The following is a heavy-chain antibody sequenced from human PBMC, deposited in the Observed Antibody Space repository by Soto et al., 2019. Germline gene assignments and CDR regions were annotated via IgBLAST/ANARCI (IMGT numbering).Heavy chain of an antibody. D-gene: IGHD2-21*02. CDR3: ATGPYCGGACFDY. V-gene: IGHV1-24*01. J-gene: IGHJ4*02. CDR2: FDPEDGET. CDR1: GYTLTELS. Sequence: GASVKVSCKVSGYTLTELSMHWVRQAPGKGLERMGGFDPEDGETIYAQKFQGRVTMTEDTSTDTAYMELSSLRSEDTAVYYCATGPYCGGACFDYWGQGTLVTVSS.